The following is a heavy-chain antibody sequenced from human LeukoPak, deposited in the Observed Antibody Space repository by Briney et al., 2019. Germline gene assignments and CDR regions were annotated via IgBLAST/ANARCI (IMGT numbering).Heavy chain of an antibody. J-gene: IGHJ4*02. CDR2: IYYSGST. V-gene: IGHV4-59*01. CDR1: GGSISSYY. Sequence: SETLSLTCIVSGGSISSYYWSWIRQPPGKGLEWIGYIYYSGSTNYNPSLKSRVTISVDTPKNQFSLKLSSVTAADTAVYYCARVAVVGATSSFFDYWGQGTLVTVSS. D-gene: IGHD1-26*01. CDR3: ARVAVVGATSSFFDY.